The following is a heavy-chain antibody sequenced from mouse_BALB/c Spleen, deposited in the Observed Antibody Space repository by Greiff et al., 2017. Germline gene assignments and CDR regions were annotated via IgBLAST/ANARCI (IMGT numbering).Heavy chain of an antibody. D-gene: IGHD1-1*02. CDR1: GFTFSSYG. V-gene: IGHV5-6-3*01. J-gene: IGHJ2*01. CDR3: ARDGGNYVYYFDY. Sequence: DVHLVESGGGLVQPGGSLKLSCAASGFTFSSYGMSWVRQTPDKRLELVATINSNGGSTYYPDSVKGRFTISRDNAKNTLYLQMSSLKSEDTAMYYCARDGGNYVYYFDYWGQGTTLTVSS. CDR2: INSNGGST.